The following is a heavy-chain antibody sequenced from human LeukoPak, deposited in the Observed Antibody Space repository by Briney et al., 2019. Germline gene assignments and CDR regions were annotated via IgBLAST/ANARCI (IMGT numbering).Heavy chain of an antibody. D-gene: IGHD6-13*01. CDR1: GFTFSSYA. V-gene: IGHV3-23*01. CDR2: ISGSGGST. CDR3: AKDRWAGIAAALDAFDI. J-gene: IGHJ3*02. Sequence: GGSLRLSCAASGFTFSSYAMSWVRQAPGKGLEWVSAISGSGGSTYYADSVKGRFTISRDNSKNTLYLQMNSLRAEDTAVYYCAKDRWAGIAAALDAFDIWGQGTMVTVSS.